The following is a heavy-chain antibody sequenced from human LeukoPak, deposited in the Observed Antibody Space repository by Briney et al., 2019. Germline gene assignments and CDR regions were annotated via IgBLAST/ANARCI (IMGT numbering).Heavy chain of an antibody. CDR1: GGSISTSSYY. Sequence: SETLSLTCTVSGGSISTSSYYWGWIRQPPGKGLEWIGSIYYSGSTYYNPSLKSRVTISVDTSKTQFSLKLSSVTAADTAVYYCARGISPRVYFDYWGQGSLVTVSS. V-gene: IGHV4-39*01. CDR3: ARGISPRVYFDY. D-gene: IGHD3-3*02. J-gene: IGHJ4*02. CDR2: IYYSGST.